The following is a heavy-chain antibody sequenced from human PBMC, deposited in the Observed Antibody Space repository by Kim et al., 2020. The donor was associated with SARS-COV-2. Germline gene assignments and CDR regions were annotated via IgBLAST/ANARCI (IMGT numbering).Heavy chain of an antibody. Sequence: GGSLRLSCAASGFTFSSYGMHWVRQAPGKGLEWVAVIWYDGSNKYYADSVKGRFTISRDNSKNTLYLQTNSLRAEDTAVYYCAREIDSSGYYYVGYYYYYGMDVWGQGTTVTVSS. CDR3: AREIDSSGYYYVGYYYYYGMDV. D-gene: IGHD3-22*01. CDR2: IWYDGSNK. J-gene: IGHJ6*02. V-gene: IGHV3-33*01. CDR1: GFTFSSYG.